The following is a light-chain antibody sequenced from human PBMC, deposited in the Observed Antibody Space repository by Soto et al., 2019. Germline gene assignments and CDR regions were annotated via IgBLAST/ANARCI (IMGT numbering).Light chain of an antibody. Sequence: QSALTPPASVSGSPGQSITISCTGTSSDVGGYNYVSWYQQHPGKAPKLMIYEVSNRPSGVSNRFSGSKSGNTASLTISGLQAEDEADYYCSSYTSSSTRVVFGGGTKLTGL. V-gene: IGLV2-14*01. J-gene: IGLJ2*01. CDR2: EVS. CDR1: SSDVGGYNY. CDR3: SSYTSSSTRVV.